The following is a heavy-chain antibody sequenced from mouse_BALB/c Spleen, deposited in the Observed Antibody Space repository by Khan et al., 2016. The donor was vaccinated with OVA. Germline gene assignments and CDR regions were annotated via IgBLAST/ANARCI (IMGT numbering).Heavy chain of an antibody. V-gene: IGHV1S56*01. Sequence: QVRLQQSGPELVKPGASVRISCKASGYTFTTYYLHWVKQRPGQGLEWIGWIYPGNVNTKYNERFKGKATLTADKSSSTAYMHLSSLTSEDSAVFFCARDDYFVGDAMDYWGQGTSVTVSS. CDR2: IYPGNVNT. D-gene: IGHD2-4*01. J-gene: IGHJ4*01. CDR3: ARDDYFVGDAMDY. CDR1: GYTFTTYY.